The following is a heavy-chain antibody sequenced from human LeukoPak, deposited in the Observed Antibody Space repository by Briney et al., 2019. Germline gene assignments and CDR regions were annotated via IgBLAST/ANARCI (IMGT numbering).Heavy chain of an antibody. Sequence: GGSLRLSCAASGFTSSTYWMHWVRQAPGKGLVWVSRLSPDGRSSVYADSVKGRFTVSRDNAKNTLYLQMNSLRAEDTAVYYCTRSPSLGGSYWGFDYWGQGTLVTVSS. D-gene: IGHD1-26*01. CDR2: LSPDGRSS. J-gene: IGHJ4*02. CDR3: TRSPSLGGSYWGFDY. CDR1: GFTSSTYW. V-gene: IGHV3-74*01.